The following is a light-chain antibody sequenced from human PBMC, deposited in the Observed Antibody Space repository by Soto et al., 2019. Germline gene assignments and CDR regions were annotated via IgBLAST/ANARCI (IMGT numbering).Light chain of an antibody. Sequence: ERVMTQSPGTLSVSPGESATLSCRASQSVSSNLAWYQQKPGQAPRLLIYDASTRATGIPDRFSGGGSGTEFTLTISSLQSEDFVVYYCQQYNSWPPITFGQGTRLEIK. V-gene: IGKV3-15*01. J-gene: IGKJ5*01. CDR2: DAS. CDR1: QSVSSN. CDR3: QQYNSWPPIT.